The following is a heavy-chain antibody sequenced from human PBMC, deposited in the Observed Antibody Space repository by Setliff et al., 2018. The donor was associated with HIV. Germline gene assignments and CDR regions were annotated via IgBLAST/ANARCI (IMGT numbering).Heavy chain of an antibody. CDR3: ARPPRGLGGGSHFDY. CDR1: GGSISSSSYY. CDR2: IYYSAST. D-gene: IGHD3-16*01. Sequence: TLSLTCTVPGGSISSSSYYWGWLRQPPGEGLAWIGNIYYSASTYYSPSLQSRVTTSVDTSENQPSLHLSPVTAADTAVYYCARPPRGLGGGSHFDYWGRGTLVTVSS. V-gene: IGHV4-39*01. J-gene: IGHJ4*02.